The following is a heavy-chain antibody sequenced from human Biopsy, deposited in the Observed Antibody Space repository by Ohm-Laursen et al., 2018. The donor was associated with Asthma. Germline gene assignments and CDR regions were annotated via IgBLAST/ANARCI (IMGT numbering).Heavy chain of an antibody. Sequence: ASVKVSCKASGYTFIGCHIHWMRQAPGQGLEWMGRINPNSGGTNYAQKFQGGITMTRDTSISTAYMEVSRLRSDDTAVYYCARGQKSAGDRWFDPWGQGTLVTVSS. D-gene: IGHD6-13*01. CDR1: GYTFIGCH. V-gene: IGHV1-2*06. CDR2: INPNSGGT. CDR3: ARGQKSAGDRWFDP. J-gene: IGHJ5*02.